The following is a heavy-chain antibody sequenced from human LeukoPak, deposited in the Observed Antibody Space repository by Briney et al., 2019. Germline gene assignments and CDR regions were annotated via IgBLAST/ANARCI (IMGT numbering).Heavy chain of an antibody. CDR2: ISGSGGST. V-gene: IGHV3-23*01. D-gene: IGHD3-16*02. CDR3: AKMGGPIWGSYRNLNYFDY. Sequence: GGSLRLSCAASGFTFSSYWMSWVRQAPGKGLEWVSAISGSGGSTYYADSVKGRFTISRDNSKNTLYLQMNSLRAEDTAVYYCAKMGGPIWGSYRNLNYFDYWGQGTLVTVSS. J-gene: IGHJ4*02. CDR1: GFTFSSYW.